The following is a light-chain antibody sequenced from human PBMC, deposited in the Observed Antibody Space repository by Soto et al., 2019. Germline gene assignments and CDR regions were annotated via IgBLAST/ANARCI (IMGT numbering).Light chain of an antibody. Sequence: QSVLTQPPSVSGAPGQRVTISCTGSSSNIGAGYDVHWYQQLPGTAPKLLIYGNSNRPSGVPDRFSGSKSGTSASLAITGLQAEDEAEDYCQSYDSSLSGWVFGGGTKRTVL. CDR2: GNS. V-gene: IGLV1-40*01. CDR3: QSYDSSLSGWV. CDR1: SSNIGAGYD. J-gene: IGLJ3*02.